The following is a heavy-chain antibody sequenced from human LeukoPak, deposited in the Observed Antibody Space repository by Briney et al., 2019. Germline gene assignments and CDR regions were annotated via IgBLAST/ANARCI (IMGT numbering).Heavy chain of an antibody. CDR3: ARDSDYYYDSSAWGFDY. CDR2: ISAYNGNT. D-gene: IGHD3-22*01. CDR1: GYTFTSYG. V-gene: IGHV1-18*01. J-gene: IGHJ4*02. Sequence: ASVKVSCKASGYTFTSYGISWVRQAPGQGLEWMRWISAYNGNTNYAQKLQGRVTMTTDTSTSTAYMELRSLRSDDTAVYYCARDSDYYYDSSAWGFDYWGQGTLVTVSS.